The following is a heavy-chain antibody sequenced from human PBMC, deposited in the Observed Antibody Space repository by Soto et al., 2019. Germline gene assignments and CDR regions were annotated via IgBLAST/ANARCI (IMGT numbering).Heavy chain of an antibody. CDR2: ISSNSVTI. D-gene: IGHD1-26*01. Sequence: LRLSCGASGFIFSKYSMNWVRQAPGKGLEWLSYISSNSVTIYYADSVRGRFTIFRDNAKNSLYLQMNSLRDEDTAVYYCAREDILGTRSFDYWGQGALVTVSS. CDR3: AREDILGTRSFDY. CDR1: GFIFSKYS. J-gene: IGHJ4*02. V-gene: IGHV3-48*02.